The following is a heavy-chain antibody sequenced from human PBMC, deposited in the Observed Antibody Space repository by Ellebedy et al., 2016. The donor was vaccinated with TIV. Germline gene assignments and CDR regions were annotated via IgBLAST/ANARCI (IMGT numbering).Heavy chain of an antibody. CDR2: FSYTGST. CDR3: ARRKVRSGPAFDY. V-gene: IGHV4-59*08. D-gene: IGHD3-10*01. Sequence: MPSETLSLTCTVSGASISSYSWAWIRQPPGMGLDYIGYFSYTGSTNYSPSLNSRFPISVDTSKNQFSLKLSSVTAADTAVYYCARRKVRSGPAFDYWGQGTLVTVSS. CDR1: GASISSYS. J-gene: IGHJ4*02.